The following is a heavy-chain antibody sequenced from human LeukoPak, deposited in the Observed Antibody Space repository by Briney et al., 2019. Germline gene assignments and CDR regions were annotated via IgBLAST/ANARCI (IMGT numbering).Heavy chain of an antibody. J-gene: IGHJ3*02. Sequence: GGSLRLSCAASGFTFDDYGMSWVRQAPGKVLEWVSGINWNGGSTGYADSVKCRFTISRDNAKNSLYLQMNSLRAEDTALYHCARALWLREDAFDIWGQGTMVTVSS. D-gene: IGHD1-26*01. CDR2: INWNGGST. CDR1: GFTFDDYG. CDR3: ARALWLREDAFDI. V-gene: IGHV3-20*01.